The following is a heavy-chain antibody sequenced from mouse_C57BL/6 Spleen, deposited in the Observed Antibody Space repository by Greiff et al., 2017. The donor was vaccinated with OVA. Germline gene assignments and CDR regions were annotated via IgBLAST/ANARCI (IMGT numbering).Heavy chain of an antibody. J-gene: IGHJ2*01. CDR2: INPSTGGT. V-gene: IGHV1-43*01. CDR3: AREGITTVRYFDY. Sequence: VQLKESGPELVKPGASVKISCKASGYSFTGYYMHWVKQSSEKSLEWIGEINPSTGGTSYNQKFKGKATLTVDKSSSTAYMQLKSLTSEDSAVYYCAREGITTVRYFDYWGQGTTLTVSS. D-gene: IGHD1-1*01. CDR1: GYSFTGYY.